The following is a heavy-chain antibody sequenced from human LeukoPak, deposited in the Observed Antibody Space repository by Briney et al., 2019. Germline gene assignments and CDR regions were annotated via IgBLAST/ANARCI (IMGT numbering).Heavy chain of an antibody. Sequence: ASEKVSCKASGGTFSSYAISWVRQAPGQGLEWMGRIIPILGIANYAQKFQGRVTMTGDTSINTAYMELHGLRSEDTAVYYCARLGRGYCTNGECPLNYLYYMDVWGKGTTVTVSS. V-gene: IGHV1-69*04. D-gene: IGHD2-8*01. CDR2: IIPILGIA. CDR1: GGTFSSYA. J-gene: IGHJ6*03. CDR3: ARLGRGYCTNGECPLNYLYYMDV.